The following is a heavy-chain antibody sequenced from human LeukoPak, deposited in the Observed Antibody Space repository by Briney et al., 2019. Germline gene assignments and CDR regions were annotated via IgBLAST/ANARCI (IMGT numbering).Heavy chain of an antibody. Sequence: GASVKVSCKASGYTFTGYYMHWVRQAPGQGLEWMGWINPNSGGTNYAQKFQGRVTMTRDTSISTAYMELSRLRSDDTAVYYCARDYCSSTSCYIVDIWGQGTMVTVSS. D-gene: IGHD2-2*02. CDR1: GYTFTGYY. CDR2: INPNSGGT. J-gene: IGHJ3*02. V-gene: IGHV1-2*02. CDR3: ARDYCSSTSCYIVDI.